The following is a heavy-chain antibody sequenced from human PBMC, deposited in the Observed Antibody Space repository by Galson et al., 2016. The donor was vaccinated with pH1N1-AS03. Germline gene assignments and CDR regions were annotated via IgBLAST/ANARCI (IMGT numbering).Heavy chain of an antibody. V-gene: IGHV1-2*04. J-gene: IGHJ3*02. CDR1: GYTFTGYY. CDR2: INPKTGGT. Sequence: SVKVSCKASGYTFTGYYVHWLRQAPGQGLEWMGWINPKTGGTKSAQKFQGWVSMTSDTSIRTVYMDLRMLTSVDTAVYYCTRDTIKVEIGRVVPNGPFDMWGQGSMVIVSS. CDR3: TRDTIKVEIGRVVPNGPFDM. D-gene: IGHD2-8*01.